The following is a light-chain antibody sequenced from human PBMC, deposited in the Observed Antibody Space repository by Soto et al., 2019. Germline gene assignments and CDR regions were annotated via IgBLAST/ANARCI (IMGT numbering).Light chain of an antibody. CDR1: QGINNF. CDR2: AAS. CDR3: QQLYSYPLT. V-gene: IGKV1-9*01. J-gene: IGKJ4*01. Sequence: DIQLTQSPSFLSASVGDRVTITCRASQGINNFLAWYQQKPGKAPKLLIYAASFLQSGVPSSFSGRGSGTEFTLTISSLQPEDSATYYCQQLYSYPLTFGGGTTVEF.